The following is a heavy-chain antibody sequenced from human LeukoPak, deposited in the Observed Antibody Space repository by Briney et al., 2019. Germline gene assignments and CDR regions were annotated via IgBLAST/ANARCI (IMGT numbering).Heavy chain of an antibody. CDR1: GGTFSSYA. CDR2: IIPILGIA. J-gene: IGHJ4*02. Sequence: ASVKVSCKASGGTFSSYAISWVRQAPGQGLEWMGRIIPILGIANYAQKFQGRVTITADKSTSTAYMELSSLRSEDTAVYYCARQGTYYYDSSGYYNLPHFDYWGQGTLVTVSS. V-gene: IGHV1-69*04. D-gene: IGHD3-22*01. CDR3: ARQGTYYYDSSGYYNLPHFDY.